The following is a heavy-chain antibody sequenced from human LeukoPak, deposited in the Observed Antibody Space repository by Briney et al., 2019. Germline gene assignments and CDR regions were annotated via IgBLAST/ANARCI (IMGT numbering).Heavy chain of an antibody. Sequence: GGSLRLSCAASGFTFSSYSMNWVRQAPGKGLEWVSSISSSSSYIYYADSVKGRFTISRDNAKNSLYLQVNSLRAEDTAVYYCARVMWELRYYFDYWGQGTLVTVSS. V-gene: IGHV3-21*01. J-gene: IGHJ4*02. CDR1: GFTFSSYS. CDR2: ISSSSSYI. CDR3: ARVMWELRYYFDY. D-gene: IGHD1-26*01.